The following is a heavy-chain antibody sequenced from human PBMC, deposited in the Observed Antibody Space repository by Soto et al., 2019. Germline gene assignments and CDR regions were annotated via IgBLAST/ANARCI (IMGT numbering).Heavy chain of an antibody. D-gene: IGHD6-19*01. CDR3: AGTGYSSGLPGRFQH. CDR1: GGSISNNY. V-gene: IGHV4-59*01. Sequence: PETLCLTCTVSGGSISNNYWSWVRQPPGKGLEWIGYIHYSGSTNYNPSLKSRVTISVDTSKNQFSLKLTSVTAADTAVYYCAGTGYSSGLPGRFQHWGQGTLVTVSS. J-gene: IGHJ1*01. CDR2: IHYSGST.